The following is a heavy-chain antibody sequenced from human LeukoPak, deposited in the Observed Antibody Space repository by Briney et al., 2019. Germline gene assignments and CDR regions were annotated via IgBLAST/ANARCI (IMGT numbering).Heavy chain of an antibody. CDR3: ARAYSSKADAFDI. Sequence: PGGSLRLSCAASGFTFSTYTMNWVRQAPGKGLEWVSSITSSSSYIYYADSVKGRFTISRDNSKNTLYLQMNSLRAEDTAVYYCARAYSSKADAFDIWGQGTMVTVSS. CDR1: GFTFSTYT. V-gene: IGHV3-21*01. CDR2: ITSSSSYI. J-gene: IGHJ3*02. D-gene: IGHD6-13*01.